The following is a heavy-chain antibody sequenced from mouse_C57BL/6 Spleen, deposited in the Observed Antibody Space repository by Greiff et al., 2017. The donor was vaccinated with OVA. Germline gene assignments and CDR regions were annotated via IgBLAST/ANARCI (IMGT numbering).Heavy chain of an antibody. CDR2: INPNNGGT. CDR1: GYTFTDYY. V-gene: IGHV1-26*01. D-gene: IGHD1-1*01. CDR3: ARRGSVGARGDWYCDV. J-gene: IGHJ1*03. Sequence: EVQLQQSGPELVKPGASVKISCKASGYTFTDYYMNWVKQSHGKSLEWIGYINPNNGGTSYNQKFKGKATLTVDTSSSTAYMELRSLTSEDSAVYYCARRGSVGARGDWYCDVWGTGTTVTVSS.